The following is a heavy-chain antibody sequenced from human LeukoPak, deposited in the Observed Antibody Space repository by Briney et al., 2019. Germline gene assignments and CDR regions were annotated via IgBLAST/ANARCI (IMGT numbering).Heavy chain of an antibody. J-gene: IGHJ4*02. CDR2: INKDGSER. D-gene: IGHD4-17*01. CDR1: GFTFSGYW. V-gene: IGHV3-7*01. Sequence: AGGSLRLSCAASGFTFSGYWMSWVRQAPGKGLEWVANINKDGSERYNVDSVKGRFTISRDNANKPLYLQMNSLRAEDTSVYYCARESKGRSKIDYWGQGTLVTVSS. CDR3: ARESKGRSKIDY.